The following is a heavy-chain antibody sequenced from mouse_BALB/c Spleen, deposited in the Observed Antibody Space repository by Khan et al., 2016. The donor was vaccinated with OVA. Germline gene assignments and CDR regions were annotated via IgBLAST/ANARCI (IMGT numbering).Heavy chain of an antibody. CDR2: IWAGRST. V-gene: IGHV2-9*02. CDR3: GRYKYLARY. D-gene: IGHD3-3*01. CDR1: GYSLTRYG. J-gene: IGHJ2*01. Sequence: QVQLQQSGPGLVAPSQSLSITCTVFGYSLTRYGVHWVRQTPGLGLEWLGLIWAGRSTNYNWVLMSRLSISIDNSKCLVFLIMNSLQTDDTALYYGGRYKYLARYWGEGATLTVSA.